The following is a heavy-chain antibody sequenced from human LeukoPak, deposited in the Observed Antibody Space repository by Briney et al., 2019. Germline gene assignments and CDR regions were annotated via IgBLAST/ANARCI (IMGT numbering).Heavy chain of an antibody. CDR2: INHSGST. CDR3: ARSSSTSCYDY. Sequence: SETLSLTCAVYGGSFSGYYWSWIRQPPGKGLEWIGEINHSGSTNYNPSLKSRVTISVDTSKNQFSLKLSSVTAADTAVYYCARSSSTSCYDYWGQGTLVTASS. J-gene: IGHJ4*02. D-gene: IGHD2-2*01. CDR1: GGSFSGYY. V-gene: IGHV4-34*01.